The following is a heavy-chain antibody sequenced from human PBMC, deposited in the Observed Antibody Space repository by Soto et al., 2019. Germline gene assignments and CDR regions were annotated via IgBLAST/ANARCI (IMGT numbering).Heavy chain of an antibody. CDR3: ARDLWVEPELYYYGMDV. Sequence: SETLSLTCTVSGGSISSADYYWSLIRQTPGKGLEWTGHILYSGTTYYNPSLKSRLTISVDTSKNHFSLRLTSVTAADTAVYYCARDLWVEPELYYYGMDVWGQGTTVTVSS. D-gene: IGHD1-1*01. CDR2: ILYSGTT. J-gene: IGHJ6*02. V-gene: IGHV4-30-4*01. CDR1: GGSISSADYY.